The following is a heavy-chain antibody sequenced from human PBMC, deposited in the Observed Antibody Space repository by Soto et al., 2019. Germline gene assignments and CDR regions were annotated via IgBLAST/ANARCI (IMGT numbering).Heavy chain of an antibody. CDR2: IDWDDEK. CDR3: ARIRNTRGSGWYYFDY. V-gene: IGHV2-70*01. J-gene: IGHJ4*02. Sequence: FGPTLVNPTQTLTLTCTFSGFSFSTSGMCVSWIRQPPGKALEWLALIDWDDEKYYSTSLKTRLTISKDTSKNQVVLTMTNMDPVDTATYYCARIRNTRGSGWYYFDYWGQGTLVTVSS. CDR1: GFSFSTSGMC. D-gene: IGHD6-19*01.